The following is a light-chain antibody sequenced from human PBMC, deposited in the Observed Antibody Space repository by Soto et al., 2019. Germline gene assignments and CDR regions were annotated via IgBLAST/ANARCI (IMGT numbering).Light chain of an antibody. Sequence: EIVLTQSPGTLSLSPGERATLSCMASQSVSSNYLAWYQQKPGQAPRLLIYGASSRATGIPDRFSGGGSGTDFTLTISRLEPEDFAVYYCQQCGSSPWTFGQGTKVDI. J-gene: IGKJ1*01. CDR2: GAS. CDR3: QQCGSSPWT. V-gene: IGKV3-20*01. CDR1: QSVSSNY.